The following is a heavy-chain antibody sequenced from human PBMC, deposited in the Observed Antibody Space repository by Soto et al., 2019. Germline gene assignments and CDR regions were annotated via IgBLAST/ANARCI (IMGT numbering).Heavy chain of an antibody. CDR2: VSGYNGET. D-gene: IGHD2-8*01. CDR1: GYTFTRYG. V-gene: IGHV1-18*01. J-gene: IGHJ6*02. CDR3: AKNGPLPYCYYAMAV. Sequence: QGQLVQSGPEVKKPAASVKVSCKASGYTFTRYGISRVRQAPGQGLERMGWVSGYNGETTHGQKIQDRGTMTIDTDTSTAYMGLRSLTPCDTAIYYCAKNGPLPYCYYAMAVWGQGTTVTVSS.